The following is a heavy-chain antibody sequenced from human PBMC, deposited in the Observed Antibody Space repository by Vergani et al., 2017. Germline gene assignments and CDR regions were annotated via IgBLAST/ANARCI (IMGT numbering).Heavy chain of an antibody. V-gene: IGHV3-11*06. CDR2: ISSSSSYI. D-gene: IGHD3-22*01. Sequence: QVQLVESGGGLVKPGGSLRLSCAASGFTFSDYYMSWIRQAPGKGLEWVSYISSSSSYIYYADSVKGRFTISRDNAKNSLYLQMISLRAEDTAVYYCARDQVHYDSSGYYYAFDYWGQGTLVTVSS. J-gene: IGHJ4*02. CDR3: ARDQVHYDSSGYYYAFDY. CDR1: GFTFSDYY.